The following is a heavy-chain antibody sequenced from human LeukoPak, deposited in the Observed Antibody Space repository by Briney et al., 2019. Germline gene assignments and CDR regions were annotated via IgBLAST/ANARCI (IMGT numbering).Heavy chain of an antibody. J-gene: IGHJ2*01. Sequence: PSETLSLTCAVSGGSISSSNWWSWVRQPPGKGLEWIGEIYHSGSTNYNPSLKSRVTISVDKSKNQFSLKLSSVTAADTAVYYCARACLYSSSWYGRNNYWYFDLWGRGTLVTVSS. CDR3: ARACLYSSSWYGRNNYWYFDL. V-gene: IGHV4-4*02. CDR2: IYHSGST. CDR1: GGSISSSNW. D-gene: IGHD6-13*01.